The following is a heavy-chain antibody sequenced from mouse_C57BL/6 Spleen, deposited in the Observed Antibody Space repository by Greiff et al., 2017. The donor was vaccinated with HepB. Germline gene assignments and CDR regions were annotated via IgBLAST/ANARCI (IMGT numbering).Heavy chain of an antibody. V-gene: IGHV1-75*01. CDR1: GYTFTDYY. D-gene: IGHD2-1*01. Sequence: VQLQQSGPELVKPGASVKISCKASGYTFTDYYINWVKQRPGQGLEWIGWIFPGSGSTYYNEKFKGKATLTVDKSSSTAYMLLSSLTSEDSAVYFCARRGIYYGNYRGYFDYWGQGTTLTVSS. CDR3: ARRGIYYGNYRGYFDY. CDR2: IFPGSGST. J-gene: IGHJ2*01.